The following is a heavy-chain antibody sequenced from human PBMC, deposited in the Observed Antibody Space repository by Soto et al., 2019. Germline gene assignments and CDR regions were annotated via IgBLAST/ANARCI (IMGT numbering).Heavy chain of an antibody. V-gene: IGHV1-69*13. CDR3: ARSTYECQLLFPLDYYCYCGMDV. D-gene: IGHD2-2*01. J-gene: IGHJ6*02. CDR2: IIRIFRTA. CDR1: GATFSGYP. Sequence: SVKVSCKASGATFSGYPIRCVRQSPGQGLGCMVGIIRIFRTANYAQKFQGRVTITADESASSAYMELSSFRSEYTAVYYCARSTYECQLLFPLDYYCYCGMDVWGQGTTVTVSS.